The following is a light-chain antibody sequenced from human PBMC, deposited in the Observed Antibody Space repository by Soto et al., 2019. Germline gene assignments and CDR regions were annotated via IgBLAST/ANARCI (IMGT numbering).Light chain of an antibody. J-gene: IGKJ1*01. V-gene: IGKV3-20*01. Sequence: EFVLTQSPGTLSLSPGERATISCRASQSVSSNNLAWYQQKPGQAPRLLNYGASSRATGVPDRFSGSGSGTDFTLTISRLEPEDFAVYYCQQYDTSPRTFGQGTKVEIK. CDR1: QSVSSNN. CDR3: QQYDTSPRT. CDR2: GAS.